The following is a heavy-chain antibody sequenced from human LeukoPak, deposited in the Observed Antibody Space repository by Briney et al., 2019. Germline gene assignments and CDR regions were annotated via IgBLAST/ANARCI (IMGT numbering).Heavy chain of an antibody. D-gene: IGHD3-9*01. CDR3: ASRGVLRYFDWLLYRDAFDI. CDR1: GFTFSSYW. Sequence: PGGSLRLSCAASGFTFSSYWMSWVRQAPGKGLEWVANIKQNGSEKYYVDSVKGRFTISRDNAKNSLYLQMNSLRAEDTAVYYCASRGVLRYFDWLLYRDAFDIWGQGTMVTVSS. V-gene: IGHV3-7*01. CDR2: IKQNGSEK. J-gene: IGHJ3*02.